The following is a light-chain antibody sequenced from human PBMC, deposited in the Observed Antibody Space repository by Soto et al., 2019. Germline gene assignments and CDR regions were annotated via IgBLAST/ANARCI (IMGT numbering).Light chain of an antibody. J-gene: IGKJ5*01. CDR1: QSISSW. CDR2: AAS. Sequence: DIQMTQSPSPVSASVGDRVTITCRASQSISSWLAWYQQKPGTVPKLLIYAASSLQSGVPSRFSGSGAGTEFTLTISGLQPEDFGTYYCQQGDSFPITFGQGTRLEIK. V-gene: IGKV1-12*01. CDR3: QQGDSFPIT.